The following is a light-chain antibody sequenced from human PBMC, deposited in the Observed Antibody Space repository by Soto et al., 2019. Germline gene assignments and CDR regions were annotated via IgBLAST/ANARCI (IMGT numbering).Light chain of an antibody. Sequence: AIQMTQSPSSLSASVGDRVTLTCRASQDIGNDLGWYQQKPWKAPKLLIYTASSLQSGVPSRFSGSGSGTDFTLTVSSLQPEDSATYYCLQGYNFPRTFGQGTKVEIK. CDR1: QDIGND. CDR3: LQGYNFPRT. J-gene: IGKJ1*01. V-gene: IGKV1-6*01. CDR2: TAS.